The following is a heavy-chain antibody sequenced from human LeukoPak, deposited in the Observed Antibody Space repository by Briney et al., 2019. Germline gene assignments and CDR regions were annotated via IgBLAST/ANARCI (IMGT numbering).Heavy chain of an antibody. CDR1: GFTFSSYG. D-gene: IGHD3-3*01. J-gene: IGHJ4*02. Sequence: GGSLRLSCAASGFTFSSYGMHWVRQAPGKGLEWGAVISYDGSNKYYAYSVKGRFTISRDNSKNTLYLQMNSLRAEDTAVYYCEKERHYDFWSGYSLTTDYWGQGTLVTVSS. CDR3: EKERHYDFWSGYSLTTDY. V-gene: IGHV3-30*18. CDR2: ISYDGSNK.